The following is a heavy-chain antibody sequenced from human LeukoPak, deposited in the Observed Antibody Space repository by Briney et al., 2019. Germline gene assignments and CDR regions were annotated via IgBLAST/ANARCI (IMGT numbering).Heavy chain of an antibody. D-gene: IGHD4-23*01. CDR3: ARLDGGNSLDAFDI. V-gene: IGHV4-59*01. CDR1: GGSISSYY. Sequence: SETLSLTCTVSGGSISSYYWSWIRQPPGKGLEWLGYIYYSGSTNYNPSLKSRVTISVDTSKNQFSLKLSSVTAADTAVYYCARLDGGNSLDAFDIWGQGTMVTVSS. CDR2: IYYSGST. J-gene: IGHJ3*02.